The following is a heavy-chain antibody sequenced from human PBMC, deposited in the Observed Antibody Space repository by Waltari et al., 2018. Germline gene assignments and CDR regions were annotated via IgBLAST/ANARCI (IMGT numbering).Heavy chain of an antibody. J-gene: IGHJ2*01. CDR1: GFTFSSYS. CDR3: ARGAIVSWYFDL. CDR2: ISSSSSYI. Sequence: EVQLLESGGGLVQPGGSLRLSCSASGFTFSSYSMNWVRQAPGKVLEWVSSISSSSSYIYYADSVKGRFTISRDNAKNSLYLQMNSLRAEDTAVYYCARGAIVSWYFDLWGRGTLVTVSS. V-gene: IGHV3-21*01. D-gene: IGHD2-21*01.